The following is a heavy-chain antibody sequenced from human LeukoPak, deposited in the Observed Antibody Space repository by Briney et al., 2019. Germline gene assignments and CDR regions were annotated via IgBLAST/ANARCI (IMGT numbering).Heavy chain of an antibody. CDR3: ARDLSQGRYYYMDV. J-gene: IGHJ6*03. V-gene: IGHV3-53*01. CDR2: IYSGGRT. CDR1: GFTVSSNY. Sequence: GGSLRLSCAASGFTVSSNYMSWVRQAPGKGLEWVSIIYSGGRTYYADSVKGRFTISRDNSKNTLYLQMNSLRAEDTAVYYCARDLSQGRYYYMDVWGKGTTVTVSS.